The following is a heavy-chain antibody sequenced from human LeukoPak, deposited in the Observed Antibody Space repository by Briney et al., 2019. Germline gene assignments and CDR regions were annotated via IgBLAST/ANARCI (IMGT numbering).Heavy chain of an antibody. D-gene: IGHD5-18*01. J-gene: IGHJ4*02. CDR1: GFTFSSYG. CDR3: AKDGPTRGYSYGYDY. CDR2: ISYDGSNK. V-gene: IGHV3-30*18. Sequence: GRSLRLSCAASGFTFSSYGMHWVRQAPGKGLEWVAVISYDGSNKYYAESVKGRFTISRDNSKNTLYLQMNSLRAEDTAVYYCAKDGPTRGYSYGYDYWGQGTLVTVSS.